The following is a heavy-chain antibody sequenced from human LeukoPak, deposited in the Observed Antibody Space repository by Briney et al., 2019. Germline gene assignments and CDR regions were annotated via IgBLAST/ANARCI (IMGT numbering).Heavy chain of an antibody. J-gene: IGHJ4*02. CDR2: IKQDGSEK. V-gene: IGHV3-7*03. CDR1: GFTFSSYW. Sequence: GGSLRLSCAASGFTFSSYWMSWVRQAPGKGLEWVANIKQDGSEKYYVDSVKGRFTISRDNAKNSLYLQMISLRAEDTAVYYCARAVRGTDYYDSSGLGWYYFDYWGQGTLVTVSS. D-gene: IGHD3-22*01. CDR3: ARAVRGTDYYDSSGLGWYYFDY.